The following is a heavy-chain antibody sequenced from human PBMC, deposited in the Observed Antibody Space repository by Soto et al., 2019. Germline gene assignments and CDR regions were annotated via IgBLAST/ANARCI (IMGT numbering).Heavy chain of an antibody. CDR2: ISYDGSSK. CDR3: VRDYDSSGYNSDY. J-gene: IGHJ4*02. D-gene: IGHD3-22*01. Sequence: GGSLRLSCAASGFTFSDYGMHWVRQAPGKGLEWLAVISYDGSSKYYADSVKGRFTISRDNAKNTLYLQMNSLRAEDTAVYYCVRDYDSSGYNSDYWGQGTPVTVSS. V-gene: IGHV3-30*03. CDR1: GFTFSDYG.